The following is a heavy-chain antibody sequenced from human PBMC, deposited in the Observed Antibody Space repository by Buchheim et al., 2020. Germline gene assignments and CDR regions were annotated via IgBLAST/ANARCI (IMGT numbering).Heavy chain of an antibody. CDR2: ISNSSSYI. V-gene: IGHV3-21*01. D-gene: IGHD3-22*01. J-gene: IGHJ4*02. CDR1: GFNFSTYS. Sequence: EVQLVESGGGLVKPGGSLRLSCAASGFNFSTYSMNWVRQAPGKGLEWVSSISNSSSYIYYADSVKGRFTISRDNAKNSLYLQMNSLRAEDTAVYYCASPGYDTSGYYEGNYFDYWGQGTL. CDR3: ASPGYDTSGYYEGNYFDY.